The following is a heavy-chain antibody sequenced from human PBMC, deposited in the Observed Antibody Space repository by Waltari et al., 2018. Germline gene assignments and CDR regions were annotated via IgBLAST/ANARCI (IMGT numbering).Heavy chain of an antibody. CDR3: AKAEDYYDSSGYWDFDY. J-gene: IGHJ4*02. V-gene: IGHV3-23*04. CDR1: GFTFSSYA. D-gene: IGHD3-22*01. Sequence: EVQLVESGGGLVQPGGSLRLPCAASGFTFSSYAMRWVPPAPGKGLEWVSAISGSGGSTYYADSVKGRFTISRDNSKNTLYLQMNSLRAEDTAVYYCAKAEDYYDSSGYWDFDYWGQGTLVTVSS. CDR2: ISGSGGST.